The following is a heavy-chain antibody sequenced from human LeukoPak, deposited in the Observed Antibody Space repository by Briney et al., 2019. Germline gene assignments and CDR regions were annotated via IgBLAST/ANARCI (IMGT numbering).Heavy chain of an antibody. D-gene: IGHD1-26*01. Sequence: GGSLRLSCATSGFTFSDYYMSWIRQAPGKGLEWVSYISSSGSPIYYADSVKGRFTISRDNAKNSLFLQMNSLRAEDTAVYYCARVSLFALSWELPRGALDIWGQGTMVTVSS. V-gene: IGHV3-11*04. CDR3: ARVSLFALSWELPRGALDI. CDR1: GFTFSDYY. J-gene: IGHJ3*02. CDR2: ISSSGSPI.